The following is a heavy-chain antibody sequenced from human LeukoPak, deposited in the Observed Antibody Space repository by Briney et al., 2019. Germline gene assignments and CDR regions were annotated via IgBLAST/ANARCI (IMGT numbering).Heavy chain of an antibody. D-gene: IGHD3-22*01. V-gene: IGHV3-23*01. J-gene: IGHJ4*02. Sequence: GGSLRLSCVPSGLPLSTYAMRWVRQAPEKGVEWVATVYGCGGYTSYAHAVQGRYPISRDNARNPVSLQLYSLRVEDTAIYYCVKYGGPDTNGYLGIPYFDFWGRGTLITVSS. CDR2: VYGCGGYT. CDR1: GLPLSTYA. CDR3: VKYGGPDTNGYLGIPYFDF.